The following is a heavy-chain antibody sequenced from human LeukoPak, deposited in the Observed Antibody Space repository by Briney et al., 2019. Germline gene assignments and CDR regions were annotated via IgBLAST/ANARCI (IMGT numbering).Heavy chain of an antibody. CDR3: AREIGSRYQLLFYYYYMDV. Sequence: PSETLSLTCTVSGGSISSYYWSWIRQPAGKGLEWIGRIYTSGSTNYNPSLKSRVTMSVDTSKNQFSLKLSSVTAADTAVYYCAREIGSRYQLLFYYYYMDVWGKGTTVTVSS. J-gene: IGHJ6*03. CDR1: GGSISSYY. CDR2: IYTSGST. D-gene: IGHD2-2*01. V-gene: IGHV4-4*07.